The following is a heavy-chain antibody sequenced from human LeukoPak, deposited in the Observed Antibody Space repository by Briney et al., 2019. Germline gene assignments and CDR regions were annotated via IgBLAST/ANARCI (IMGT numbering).Heavy chain of an antibody. CDR1: GYTFTDYY. D-gene: IGHD1-26*01. J-gene: IGHJ4*02. CDR2: ISPNSGDT. Sequence: ASVKVSCKASGYTFTDYYIHWARQAPGHGLEWMGWISPNSGDTNYAQKFQDRVTMTSETSISTAYMELSRLRSDDTAVYFCASTPYSGSYYPSDFWGQGTLVTVSS. CDR3: ASTPYSGSYYPSDF. V-gene: IGHV1-2*02.